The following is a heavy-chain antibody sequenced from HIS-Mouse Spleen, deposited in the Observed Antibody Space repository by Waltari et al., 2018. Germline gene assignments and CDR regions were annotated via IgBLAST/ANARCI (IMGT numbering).Heavy chain of an antibody. V-gene: IGHV3-15*01. D-gene: IGHD6-13*01. CDR3: TPEAAAPRL. CDR2: IKSKTAGGKT. CDR1: GFTFSNAW. J-gene: IGHJ4*02. Sequence: EVQLVESGGGLVKPGGSLRLSCAASGFTFSNAWMSWVRQAPGKGLEWGGRIKSKTAGGKTDYAAPLKGRFPISRDDSKNTLYLQMNSLKTEDTAVYYCTPEAAAPRLWGQGTLVTVSS.